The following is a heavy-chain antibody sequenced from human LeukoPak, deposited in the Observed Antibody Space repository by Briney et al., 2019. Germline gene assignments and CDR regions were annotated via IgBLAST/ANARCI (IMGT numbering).Heavy chain of an antibody. CDR2: ISWNSGSI. Sequence: PGGSLRLSCAASGFTFDDYAMHWVRQAPGKGLEWVSGISWNSGSIGYADSVKGRFTISRDNAKNSLYLQMNSLRAEDMALYYCAKGGTRYGYSDWFDPWGQGTLVTVSS. CDR1: GFTFDDYA. CDR3: AKGGTRYGYSDWFDP. J-gene: IGHJ5*02. V-gene: IGHV3-9*03. D-gene: IGHD5-18*01.